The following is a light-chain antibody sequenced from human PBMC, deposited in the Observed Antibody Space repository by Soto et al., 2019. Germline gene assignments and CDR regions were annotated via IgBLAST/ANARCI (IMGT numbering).Light chain of an antibody. Sequence: DIQMTQSPSSLSASIGDRVIITCRARQGISNNLAWFQQKPGKAPKSLIYAASNLQSGVPSKGSGSGSGTEFTRSISSLQPEDFATYYCQQNNSYPLRFGQGTKVEIK. CDR2: AAS. J-gene: IGKJ1*01. CDR3: QQNNSYPLR. V-gene: IGKV1-16*02. CDR1: QGISNN.